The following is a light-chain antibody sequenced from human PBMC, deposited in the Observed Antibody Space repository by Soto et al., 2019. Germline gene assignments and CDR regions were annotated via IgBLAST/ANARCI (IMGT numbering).Light chain of an antibody. CDR2: AAS. CDR3: QQRYSTAT. J-gene: IGKJ1*01. CDR1: QSISSY. V-gene: IGKV1-39*01. Sequence: DIQMTQSPSSLSASVEDRVTITCRASQSISSYLNWYQQRPGKAPNLLIYAASNLRSGVPSRFSGSGSGTDFTLTISSLQPEYFAAYYCQQRYSTATFCPGPSVDVK.